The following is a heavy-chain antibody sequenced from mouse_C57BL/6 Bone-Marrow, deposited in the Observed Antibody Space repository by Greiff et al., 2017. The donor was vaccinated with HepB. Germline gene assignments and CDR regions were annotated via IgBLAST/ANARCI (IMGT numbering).Heavy chain of an antibody. CDR3: ARGGTVVARNFDY. CDR2: IDPSDSYT. Sequence: VQLQQPGAELVMPGASVKLSCKASGYTFTSYWMHWVKQRPGQGLEWIGEIDPSDSYTNYNQKFKGKSTLTVDKSSSTAYMQLSSLTSDDSAVYYCARGGTVVARNFDYWGQGTTLTVSS. CDR1: GYTFTSYW. V-gene: IGHV1-69*01. J-gene: IGHJ2*01. D-gene: IGHD1-1*01.